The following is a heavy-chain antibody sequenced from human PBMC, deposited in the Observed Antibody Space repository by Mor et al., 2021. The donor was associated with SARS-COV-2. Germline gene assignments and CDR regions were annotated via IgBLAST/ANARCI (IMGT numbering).Heavy chain of an antibody. Sequence: APGQGQEWMGIINPSGGSTSYAQKFQGRVTMTRDTSTSTVYMELSCLRSEDTAVFFCARDLDESGSFGDYWGQGTLVTVSS. V-gene: IGHV1-46*03. D-gene: IGHD2-15*01. CDR3: ARDLDESGSFGDY. CDR2: INPSGGST. J-gene: IGHJ4*02.